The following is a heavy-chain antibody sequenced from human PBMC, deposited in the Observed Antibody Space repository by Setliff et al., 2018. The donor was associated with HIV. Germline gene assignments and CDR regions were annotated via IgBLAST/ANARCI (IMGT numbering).Heavy chain of an antibody. D-gene: IGHD3-10*01. J-gene: IGHJ4*02. CDR3: ARDRSYYPNYFDF. Sequence: ASVKVSCKASGYTFTSYGISWVRQAPGQGLEWMGWISAYNGNTNYAQQLQGRVTLTTDTSTSTAYMELRSLRSDDTAVYYCARDRSYYPNYFDFWGQGTLVTVSS. CDR1: GYTFTSYG. V-gene: IGHV1-18*01. CDR2: ISAYNGNT.